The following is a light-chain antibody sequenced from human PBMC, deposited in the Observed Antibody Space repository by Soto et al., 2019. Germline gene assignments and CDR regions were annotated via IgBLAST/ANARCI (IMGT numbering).Light chain of an antibody. Sequence: QSALTQPPSASGSPGQSVTISCTGTSNDVGGYNYVSWYQQHPGKAPKLMIYDVSKRPSGVPDRFSGSKSGNTASLTVSGLQAEDEADYHCSSYPDNNRGNVVFGGGTKLTVL. CDR2: DVS. CDR3: SSYPDNNRGNVV. J-gene: IGLJ2*01. CDR1: SNDVGGYNY. V-gene: IGLV2-8*01.